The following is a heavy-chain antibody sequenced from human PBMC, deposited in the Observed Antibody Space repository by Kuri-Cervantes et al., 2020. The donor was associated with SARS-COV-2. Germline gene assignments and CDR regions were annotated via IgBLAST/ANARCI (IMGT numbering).Heavy chain of an antibody. CDR3: ARGQGWGLYARHGFDY. Sequence: ASVKVSCKASGYTFTGYYMHWVRQAPGQGLEWMGWINPNSGGTNYAQKFQGRVTMTRVTSISTAYMELSRLRSDDTAVYYCARGQGWGLYARHGFDYWGQGTLVTVSS. J-gene: IGHJ4*02. CDR1: GYTFTGYY. V-gene: IGHV1-2*02. CDR2: INPNSGGT. D-gene: IGHD2/OR15-2a*01.